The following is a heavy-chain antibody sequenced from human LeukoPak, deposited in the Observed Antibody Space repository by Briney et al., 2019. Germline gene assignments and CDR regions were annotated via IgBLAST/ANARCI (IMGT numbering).Heavy chain of an antibody. J-gene: IGHJ3*02. CDR1: GGSISSSSYY. CDR2: IYYSGST. D-gene: IGHD3-22*01. V-gene: IGHV4-39*01. Sequence: PAETLSLTCTVSGGSISSSSYYWGWSRQPPGKGLEWNGSIYYSGSTYYNPSLKSRVTISVDTSKNQFSLKLSSVTAADTAVYYCGGITMIVVATPDAFDIWGQGTMVTVSS. CDR3: GGITMIVVATPDAFDI.